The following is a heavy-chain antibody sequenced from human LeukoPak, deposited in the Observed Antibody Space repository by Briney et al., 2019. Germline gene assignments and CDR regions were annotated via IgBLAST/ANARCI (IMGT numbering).Heavy chain of an antibody. J-gene: IGHJ4*02. CDR1: GFTLSSYW. CDR2: IKQDGSEK. V-gene: IGHV3-7*01. D-gene: IGHD2-15*01. Sequence: GGSLRLSCAASGFTLSSYWMSWVRQAPGKGLEWVANIKQDGSEKYYVDSVKGRFTISRDNAKNSLYLQMNSLRAEDTAVYYCARDPRYCSGGSCYSNYWGQGTLVTVSS. CDR3: ARDPRYCSGGSCYSNY.